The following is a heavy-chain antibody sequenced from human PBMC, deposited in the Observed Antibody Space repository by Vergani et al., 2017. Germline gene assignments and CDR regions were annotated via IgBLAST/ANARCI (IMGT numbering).Heavy chain of an antibody. CDR3: ARCGIKVGIDY. J-gene: IGHJ4*02. CDR1: GGSFSGYY. CDR2: INHSGST. V-gene: IGHV4-34*01. Sequence: QVQLQQWGAGLLKPSETLSLTCAVYGGSFSGYYWSWIRQPPGKGLEWIGEINHSGSTNYNPSLKSRVTISVDTSKNQFSLKLSSVTAADTAVYYCARCGIKVGIDYWGQGTLVTVSS. D-gene: IGHD1-26*01.